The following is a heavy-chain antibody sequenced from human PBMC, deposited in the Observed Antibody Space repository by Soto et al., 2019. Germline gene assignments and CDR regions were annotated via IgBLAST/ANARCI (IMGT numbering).Heavy chain of an antibody. D-gene: IGHD1-1*01. Sequence: QVQLQESGPGLVKPSETLSLTCTVSGGSLSPYYWSWIRQPPGKGLEWIGYIYHSGTTNYNPSLESRVSISVDTSKNHFSLKLSSVTAADPAVYYCARGGRYRYAMDVRGQGTTVSVSS. CDR1: GGSLSPYY. V-gene: IGHV4-59*01. CDR2: IYHSGTT. J-gene: IGHJ6*02. CDR3: ARGGRYRYAMDV.